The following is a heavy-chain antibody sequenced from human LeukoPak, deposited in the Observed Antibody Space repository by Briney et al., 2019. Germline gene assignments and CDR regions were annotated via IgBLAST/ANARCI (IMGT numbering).Heavy chain of an antibody. Sequence: GGSLRLSCAASGFTFSDHYMDWVRQAPGKGLEWVGRTGNKPNSYTTDYAASVKGRFIISRDDSKNSLYLQMNSLKTEDTAMYYCVRSFCSGGYCYSDYWGQGTLVTVSS. CDR2: TGNKPNSYTT. J-gene: IGHJ4*02. CDR1: GFTFSDHY. V-gene: IGHV3-72*01. D-gene: IGHD2-21*01. CDR3: VRSFCSGGYCYSDY.